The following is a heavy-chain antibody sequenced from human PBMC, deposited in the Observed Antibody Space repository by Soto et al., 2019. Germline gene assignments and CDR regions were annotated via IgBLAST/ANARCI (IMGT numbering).Heavy chain of an antibody. V-gene: IGHV1-69*06. J-gene: IGHJ6*02. CDR1: GGTFSSYA. CDR3: AGRDGYIKGTDYYYYGMDV. CDR2: IIPIFGTA. Sequence: QVQLVQSGAEVKKPGSSVKVSCKASGGTFSSYAISWVRQAPGQGLEWMGGIIPIFGTANYAQKFQGRVTITADKSTSTAYMELSSLRSEDTAVYYCAGRDGYIKGTDYYYYGMDVWGQGTTVTVSS. D-gene: IGHD5-12*01.